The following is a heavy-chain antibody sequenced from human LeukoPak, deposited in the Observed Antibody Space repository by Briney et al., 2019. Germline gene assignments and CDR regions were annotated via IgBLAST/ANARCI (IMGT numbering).Heavy chain of an antibody. CDR3: ARIRCGHSGSVCYNH. V-gene: IGHV4-34*01. D-gene: IGHD2-8*01. J-gene: IGHJ4*02. Sequence: SETLSLTCGVFGVSINDYYWSWIRQSPGKGLEWIGEISHTEGTRCNPSLESRVTMSVGTSENQLSLKLIFVTAADTAVYYCARIRCGHSGSVCYNHWGLGTLVTVSS. CDR2: ISHTEGT. CDR1: GVSINDYY.